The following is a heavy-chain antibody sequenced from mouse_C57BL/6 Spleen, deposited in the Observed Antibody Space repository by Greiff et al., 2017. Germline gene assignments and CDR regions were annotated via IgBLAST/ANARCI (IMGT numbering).Heavy chain of an antibody. Sequence: EVKLQESGGDLVKPGGSLKLSCAASGFTFSSYGMSWVRQTPDKRLEWVATISSGSSYTYYTDIVKGRFTISRDNAKNTLYLQMRSLKSEYTAMYYCAREEGRLYFDYWGQGTTRTVSS. CDR2: ISSGSSYT. V-gene: IGHV5-6*01. CDR1: GFTFSSYG. D-gene: IGHD3-2*02. J-gene: IGHJ2*01. CDR3: AREEGRLYFDY.